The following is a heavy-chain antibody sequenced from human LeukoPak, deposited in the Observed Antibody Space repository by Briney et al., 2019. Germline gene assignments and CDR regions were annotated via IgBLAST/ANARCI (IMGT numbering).Heavy chain of an antibody. Sequence: GGSLRLSCEASGFTFNTYAIYWVRQAPGKGLEWVSGICGSGGCTYYADSVKGRFTISRDNSKNTVYLQMNSLTADDTAVYYCAKTTVGYSSGRYPGWPADCWGQVTLVTVSS. CDR2: ICGSGGCT. CDR1: GFTFNTYA. CDR3: AKTTVGYSSGRYPGWPADC. D-gene: IGHD6-19*01. J-gene: IGHJ4*02. V-gene: IGHV3-23*01.